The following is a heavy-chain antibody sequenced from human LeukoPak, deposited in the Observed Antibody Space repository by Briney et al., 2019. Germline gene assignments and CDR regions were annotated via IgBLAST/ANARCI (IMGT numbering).Heavy chain of an antibody. D-gene: IGHD2-2*01. J-gene: IGHJ6*02. V-gene: IGHV3-23*01. Sequence: GGSLRLSCAASGFTFSDYYMSWVRQAPGKGLEWVSAISGSGGSTYYADSVKGRFTISRDNSKNTLYLQMNSLRAEDTAVYYCATVVVPAADYYYYYGMDVWGQGTTVTVSS. CDR2: ISGSGGST. CDR3: ATVVVPAADYYYYYGMDV. CDR1: GFTFSDYY.